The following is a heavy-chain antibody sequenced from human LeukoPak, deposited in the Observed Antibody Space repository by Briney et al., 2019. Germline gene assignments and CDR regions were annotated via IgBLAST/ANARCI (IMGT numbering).Heavy chain of an antibody. Sequence: SETLSLTCTVSGFSISNDYYWTWLRQPPGRGLEWIGGIYHSGTTYYNPSLRGRVSISLDTSKTQFSLKLSSVTAADTAVYYCARGKAYSGSYYGIYDCWGQGTLVTVSS. D-gene: IGHD1-26*01. CDR1: GFSISNDYY. CDR2: IYHSGTT. J-gene: IGHJ4*02. V-gene: IGHV4-38-2*02. CDR3: ARGKAYSGSYYGIYDC.